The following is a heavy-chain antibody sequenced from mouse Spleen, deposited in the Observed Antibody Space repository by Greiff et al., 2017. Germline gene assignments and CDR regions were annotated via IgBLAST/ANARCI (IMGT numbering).Heavy chain of an antibody. J-gene: IGHJ2*01. CDR2: IDPENGDT. V-gene: IGHV14-4*01. Sequence: EVQLQQSGAELVRPGASVKLSCTASGFNIKDDYMHWVKQRPEQGLEWIGWIDPENGDTEYASKFQGKATITADTSSNAAYLQLSSLTSEDTAVYYCTTGYSYYSYDDYWGQGTTLTVSS. CDR3: TTGYSYYSYDDY. CDR1: GFNIKDDY. D-gene: IGHD2-12*01.